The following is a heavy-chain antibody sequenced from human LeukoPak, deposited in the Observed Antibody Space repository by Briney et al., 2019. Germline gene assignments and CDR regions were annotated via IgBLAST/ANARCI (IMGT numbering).Heavy chain of an antibody. V-gene: IGHV3-33*01. CDR2: IWYDGSNK. CDR1: GFTFSSYG. D-gene: IGHD2-15*01. J-gene: IGHJ4*02. Sequence: PGGSLRLSCAASGFTFSSYGIHWVRQAPGKGPQWVAVIWYDGSNKYYADSVKGRFSISRDNSKNTLYLQMNSLRAEDTAVYYCARGVGRYCSGGSCYYFDYWGQGTLVTVSS. CDR3: ARGVGRYCSGGSCYYFDY.